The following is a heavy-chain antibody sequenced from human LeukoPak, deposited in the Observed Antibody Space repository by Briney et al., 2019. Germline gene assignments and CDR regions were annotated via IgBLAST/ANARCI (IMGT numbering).Heavy chain of an antibody. CDR3: ARGGYYGSGSDDAFHI. Sequence: SETLSLTCTVAGGSISSYYWSCIRQPPGNRLEMMGSIYYSGSTNYNPSLKSRVTISIDTSKNQFSLKLSSVTAADTAVYYCARGGYYGSGSDDAFHIWGQGTMVTVSS. J-gene: IGHJ3*02. CDR1: GGSISSYY. CDR2: IYYSGST. D-gene: IGHD3-10*01. V-gene: IGHV4-59*01.